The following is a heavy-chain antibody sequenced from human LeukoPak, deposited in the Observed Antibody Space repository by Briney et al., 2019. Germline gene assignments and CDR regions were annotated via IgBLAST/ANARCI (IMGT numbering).Heavy chain of an antibody. J-gene: IGHJ4*02. CDR3: ATVRGGGPYYYDSSGYYFG. V-gene: IGHV1-24*01. Sequence: ASVKVSCKVSGYTLTELSMHWVRQAPGKGLEWMGGFDPEDGETIYAQKFQGRVTMTEDTSTDTAYMELSRLRSEDTAVYYCATVRGGGPYYYDSSGYYFGWGQGTLVTVSS. D-gene: IGHD3-22*01. CDR1: GYTLTELS. CDR2: FDPEDGET.